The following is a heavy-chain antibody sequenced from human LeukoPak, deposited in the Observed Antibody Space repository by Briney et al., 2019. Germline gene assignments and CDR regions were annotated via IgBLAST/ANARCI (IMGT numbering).Heavy chain of an antibody. CDR3: ASGGFNWYMDV. Sequence: SVKVSCKASGGTFHSYAISWVRQAPGQGLEWMGGIIPIFGTANYAQKFQGRVTNTPHESTRTAYIELSNLRSVDTAVYYCASGGFNWYMDVWGKGTTVTVSS. V-gene: IGHV1-69*13. D-gene: IGHD1-1*01. CDR2: IIPIFGTA. J-gene: IGHJ6*03. CDR1: GGTFHSYA.